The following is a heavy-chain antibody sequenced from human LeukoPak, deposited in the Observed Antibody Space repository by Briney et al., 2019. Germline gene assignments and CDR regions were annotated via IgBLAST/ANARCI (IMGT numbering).Heavy chain of an antibody. J-gene: IGHJ4*02. D-gene: IGHD3-9*01. CDR2: ISYDGSIK. V-gene: IGHV3-30*04. CDR1: GFTFSSYT. CDR3: ARGGIYDILTGYYDY. Sequence: GGSLRLSCAASGFTFSSYTMHWVRQAPGKGLDWVAVISYDGSIKYYADSVKGRFTISRDNSKNTLYLQMNSLRPEDTAVYYCARGGIYDILTGYYDYWGQGTLVTVSS.